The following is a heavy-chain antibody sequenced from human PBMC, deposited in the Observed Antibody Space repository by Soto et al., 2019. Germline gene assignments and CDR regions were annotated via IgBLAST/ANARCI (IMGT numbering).Heavy chain of an antibody. CDR2: ILNDGSNR. CDR3: ARDDEYSGNGMDV. D-gene: IGHD3-10*01. CDR1: GFTFSNYG. V-gene: IGHV3-33*01. Sequence: QVQLVESGGGVVQPGRSLTLSCAASGFTFSNYGMHWVRQAPGKGLEWVAVILNDGSNRYHADSVKDRFTISRDNSKNTLYLHMNSLRAEDTAVYYCARDDEYSGNGMDVWGRGTTVTVS. J-gene: IGHJ6*02.